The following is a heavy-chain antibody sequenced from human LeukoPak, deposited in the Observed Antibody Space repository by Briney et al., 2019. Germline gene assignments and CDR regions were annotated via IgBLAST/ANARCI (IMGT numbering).Heavy chain of an antibody. CDR1: GDSISSYY. Sequence: SETLSLTCTVSGDSISSYYWSWIRQPAGKGLEWIGRIYTSGSTNYNPSLKSRVTMSVDTSKNQFSLKLSSVTAADTAVYYCAREREDIKLMLYAYYFDYWGQGTLVTVSS. CDR3: AREREDIKLMLYAYYFDY. D-gene: IGHD2-8*01. J-gene: IGHJ4*02. CDR2: IYTSGST. V-gene: IGHV4-4*07.